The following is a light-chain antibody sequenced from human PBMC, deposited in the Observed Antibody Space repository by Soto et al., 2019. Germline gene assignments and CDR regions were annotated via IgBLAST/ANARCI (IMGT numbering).Light chain of an antibody. CDR2: DVN. CDR1: SSDVGGYDS. CDR3: CSYAASFTVL. J-gene: IGLJ2*01. V-gene: IGLV2-11*01. Sequence: QSALTQPRSVSGSPGQSVTISCTGSSSDVGGYDSVSWYQQHPGKVPKLMIYDVNKRPSGVPDRFSGSKSGSTASLTISGLQAEDEADYYCCSYAASFTVLFGGGTQLTVL.